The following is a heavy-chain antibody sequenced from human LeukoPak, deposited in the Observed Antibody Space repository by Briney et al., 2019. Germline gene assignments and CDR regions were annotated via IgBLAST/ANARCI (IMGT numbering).Heavy chain of an antibody. J-gene: IGHJ5*02. V-gene: IGHV4-59*01. CDR1: GGSISSYY. CDR3: ARDLSAKSYGYGWGNWFDP. D-gene: IGHD5-18*01. Sequence: SETLSLTCTVSGGSISSYYWSWIRQPPGKGLEWIGYIYYSGSTNYNPSLKSRVTISVDTSKNQFSLKLSSVTAADTAVYYCARDLSAKSYGYGWGNWFDPWGQGTLVTVSS. CDR2: IYYSGST.